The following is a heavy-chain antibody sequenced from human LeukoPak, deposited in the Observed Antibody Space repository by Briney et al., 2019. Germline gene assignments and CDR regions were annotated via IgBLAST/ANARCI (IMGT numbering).Heavy chain of an antibody. CDR2: ISWDGGST. V-gene: IGHV3-43*01. CDR1: GFTFDDYT. CDR3: AKDSCSSTSCSPDY. Sequence: GGSLRLSCAASGFTFDDYTMHWVRQAPGKGLEWVSLISWDGGSTYYADSVKGRFTISRDNSKNSLYLQMNSLRTEDTALYYCAKDSCSSTSCSPDYWGQGTLVTVSS. D-gene: IGHD2-2*01. J-gene: IGHJ4*02.